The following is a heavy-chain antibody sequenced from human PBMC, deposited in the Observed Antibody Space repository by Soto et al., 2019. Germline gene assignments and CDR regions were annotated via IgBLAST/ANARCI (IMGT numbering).Heavy chain of an antibody. CDR1: GFTFTNYW. V-gene: IGHV3-7*03. Sequence: EVQMVGSGGGLVQPGGSLRLSCAASGFTFTNYWMNWVRQAPGKGLEWVANIKEDGSERNYVDSVKGRFTISRDNAKNSVYLQMNSLRAEDTAVYYCLSFWTDSWGQGTLVTVSS. D-gene: IGHD1-1*01. J-gene: IGHJ4*02. CDR2: IKEDGSER. CDR3: LSFWTDS.